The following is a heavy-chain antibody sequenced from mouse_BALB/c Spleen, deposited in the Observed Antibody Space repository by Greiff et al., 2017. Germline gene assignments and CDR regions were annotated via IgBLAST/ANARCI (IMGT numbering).Heavy chain of an antibody. V-gene: IGHV5-9-4*01. D-gene: IGHD4-1*01. CDR1: GFTFSSYA. CDR2: ISSGGSYT. J-gene: IGHJ2*01. Sequence: EVQGVESGGGLVKPGGSLKLSCAASGFTFSSYAMSWVRQSPEKRLEWVAEISSGGSYTYYPDTVTGRFTISRDNAKNTLYLEMSSLRSEDTAMYYCAREEANWGFDYWGQGTTLTVSS. CDR3: AREEANWGFDY.